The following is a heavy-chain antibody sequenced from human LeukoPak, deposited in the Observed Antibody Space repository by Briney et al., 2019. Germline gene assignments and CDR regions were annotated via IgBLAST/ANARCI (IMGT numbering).Heavy chain of an antibody. V-gene: IGHV3-21*01. J-gene: IGHJ5*02. CDR2: ISTSSIYI. Sequence: GGSLRLSCAASGFTFSSYTMNWVRQAPGKGLEWVSSISTSSIYIYYADSVKGRFIISRDNAKNSLYLQMNSLRGEDTAVYYCARAPLSGGYLINWFDPWGQGTLVTVSS. CDR3: ARAPLSGGYLINWFDP. D-gene: IGHD1-26*01. CDR1: GFTFSSYT.